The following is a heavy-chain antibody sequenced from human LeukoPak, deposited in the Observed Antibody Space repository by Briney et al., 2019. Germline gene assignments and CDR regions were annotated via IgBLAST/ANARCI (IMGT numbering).Heavy chain of an antibody. Sequence: GGSLRLSCAAPGFTFDEYGMNWVRQVPGKGLEWVSTINWNGGSSSYADSVKGRFTVSRDNAKNSLYLQMNSLRAEDTAVYYCARDRDFAMDVWGKGTTVTVSS. CDR1: GFTFDEYG. CDR2: INWNGGSS. D-gene: IGHD3-9*01. V-gene: IGHV3-20*04. J-gene: IGHJ6*03. CDR3: ARDRDFAMDV.